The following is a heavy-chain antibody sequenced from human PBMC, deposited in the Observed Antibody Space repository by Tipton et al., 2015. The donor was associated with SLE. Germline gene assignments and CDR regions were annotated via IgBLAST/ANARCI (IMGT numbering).Heavy chain of an antibody. CDR3: VTDLARKWPYFDN. CDR2: ISSSGSII. J-gene: IGHJ4*02. Sequence: GSLRLSCAASGFTFSFYELNWVRQAPGKGLEWVSYISSSGSIIHYTDSVEGRFTISRDNAKNSLYLQMDNLRAEDTGVYYCVTDLARKWPYFDNWGQGTLVTVSS. CDR1: GFTFSFYE. V-gene: IGHV3-48*03. D-gene: IGHD5-12*01.